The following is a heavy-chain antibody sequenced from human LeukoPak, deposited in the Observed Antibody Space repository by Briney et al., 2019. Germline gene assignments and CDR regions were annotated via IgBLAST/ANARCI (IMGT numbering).Heavy chain of an antibody. CDR2: IIPIFGTA. Sequence: SVKVSCKASGGTFSSYAISWVRQAPGQGLEWMGGIIPIFGTANYAQKFQGRVTITADESTSTAYMELSSLRSEDAAVYYCARGPYGSGSYCDYWGQGTLVTVSS. V-gene: IGHV1-69*13. D-gene: IGHD3-10*01. CDR3: ARGPYGSGSYCDY. CDR1: GGTFSSYA. J-gene: IGHJ4*02.